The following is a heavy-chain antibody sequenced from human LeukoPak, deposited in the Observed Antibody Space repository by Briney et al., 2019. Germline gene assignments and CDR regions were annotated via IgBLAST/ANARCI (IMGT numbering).Heavy chain of an antibody. V-gene: IGHV1-69*13. CDR3: ARATYYYDSSGYYDRYYFDY. CDR2: IIPIFGTA. Sequence: SVKVSCKASGGTFSSYAISWVRQAPGQGLEWMGGIIPIFGTANYAQKFQGRVTITAGESTGTAYMELSSLRSEDTAVYYCARATYYYDSSGYYDRYYFDYWGQGTLVTVSS. D-gene: IGHD3-22*01. CDR1: GGTFSSYA. J-gene: IGHJ4*02.